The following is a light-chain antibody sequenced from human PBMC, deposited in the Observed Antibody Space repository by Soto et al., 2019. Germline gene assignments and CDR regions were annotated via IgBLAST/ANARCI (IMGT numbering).Light chain of an antibody. Sequence: QSALTQPASVSGSPGQSITISCTGTSSDVGSYNLVSWYQQHPGKAPKLMIYEVNERPSGVSSRFSGSKSGNTASLTISGLQAEDEADYYCCSYAGSSTFAFGGGTKLTVL. CDR1: SSDVGSYNL. CDR2: EVN. V-gene: IGLV2-23*02. J-gene: IGLJ2*01. CDR3: CSYAGSSTFA.